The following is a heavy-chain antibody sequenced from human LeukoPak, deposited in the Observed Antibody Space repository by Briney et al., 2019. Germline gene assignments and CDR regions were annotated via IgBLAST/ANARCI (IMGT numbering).Heavy chain of an antibody. CDR1: GYSFTSYG. V-gene: IGHV1-18*01. CDR3: ARLARYHLLEASDI. CDR2: ISAYDGGT. Sequence: GASVKVSCKASGYSFTSYGFSWVRQAPGQGLEWLGWISAYDGGTNYEQKFQGRLTMTTETSTTTAYMELRSLRSDDTAVYYCARLARYHLLEASDIWGQGTMGTVSS. J-gene: IGHJ3*02. D-gene: IGHD1-14*01.